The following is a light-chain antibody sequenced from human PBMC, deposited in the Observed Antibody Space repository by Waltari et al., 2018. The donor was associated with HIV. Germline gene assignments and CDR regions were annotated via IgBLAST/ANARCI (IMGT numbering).Light chain of an antibody. CDR1: ESISSW. CDR3: QQYHTNPYT. Sequence: DIQMTQSPSTLTASVGDRVTITCRASESISSWLAGYQQKPGKAPKLLVYKASSLESGVPSRFSGSASGTEFSLTISSLQPDDFATYYCQQYHTNPYTFGQGTKMEI. V-gene: IGKV1-5*03. J-gene: IGKJ2*01. CDR2: KAS.